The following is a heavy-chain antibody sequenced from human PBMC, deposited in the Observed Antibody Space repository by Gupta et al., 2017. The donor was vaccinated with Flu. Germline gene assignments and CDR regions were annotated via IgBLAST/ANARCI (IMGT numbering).Heavy chain of an antibody. CDR3: ARDRGAAAAGTNYYGMDV. J-gene: IGHJ6*02. CDR1: GGSISSGGYY. D-gene: IGHD6-13*01. V-gene: IGHV4-31*03. CDR2: IYYSGST. Sequence: QVQLQESGPGLVKPSQTLSLTCTVSGGSISSGGYYWSWISQHPGKGLEWIGYIYYSGSTYYNPSLKSRVTISVDTSKNQFSLKLSSVTAADTAVYYCARDRGAAAAGTNYYGMDVWGQGTTVTVSS.